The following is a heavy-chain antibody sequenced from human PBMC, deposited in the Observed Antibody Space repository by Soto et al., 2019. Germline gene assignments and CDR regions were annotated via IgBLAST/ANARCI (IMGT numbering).Heavy chain of an antibody. D-gene: IGHD1-26*01. Sequence: SETLSLTCTVSGGSISSADYYWNWIRQPPGKGLEWIGSIYYSGSTYYNPSLKSRVTISVDTSKNQFSLKLSSVTAADTAVYYCATQEVGGSYVYTFDPWGQGTLVTVSS. CDR1: GGSISSADYY. CDR2: IYYSGST. V-gene: IGHV4-39*01. J-gene: IGHJ5*02. CDR3: ATQEVGGSYVYTFDP.